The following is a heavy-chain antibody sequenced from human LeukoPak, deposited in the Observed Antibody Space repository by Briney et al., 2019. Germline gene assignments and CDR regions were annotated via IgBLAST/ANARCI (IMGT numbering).Heavy chain of an antibody. V-gene: IGHV1-8*01. CDR3: ARLPKYSRPLDY. J-gene: IGHJ4*02. Sequence: GASVKVPCKASGYTFTSYDINWVRQATGQGLEWMGWMNPNSGNTAYAQKFQGRVTMSRDTSISTAYMELSSLRSEDTAVYYCARLPKYSRPLDYWGQGTLVTVSS. CDR1: GYTFTSYD. D-gene: IGHD6-6*01. CDR2: MNPNSGNT.